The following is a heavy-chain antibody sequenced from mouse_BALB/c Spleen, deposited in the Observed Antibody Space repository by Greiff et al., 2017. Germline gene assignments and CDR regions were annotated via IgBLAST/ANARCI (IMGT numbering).Heavy chain of an antibody. CDR2: ISSGSSTI. V-gene: IGHV5-17*02. CDR1: GFTFSSFG. D-gene: IGHD2-2*01. CDR3: TRLWLRRNFDY. Sequence: DVKLVESGGGLVQPGGSRKLSCAASGFTFSSFGMHWVRQAPEKGLEWVAYISSGSSTIYYADTVKGRFTISRDNPKNTLYLQMSSLKSEDTAMYYCTRLWLRRNFDYWGQGTTLTVSS. J-gene: IGHJ2*01.